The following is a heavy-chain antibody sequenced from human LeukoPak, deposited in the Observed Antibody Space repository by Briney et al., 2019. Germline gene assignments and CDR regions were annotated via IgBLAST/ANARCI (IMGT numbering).Heavy chain of an antibody. CDR3: ARELISSRAAFDT. CDR1: GGSLNDYL. Sequence: KPSETLSLTCAVYGGSLNDYLWSWIRQPPGQGLEWIGDVGHSGTTNYNPSLKSRVTISVDTSKNQFSLKLTSVTAADTAVYYCARELISSRAAFDTWGQGTVVTVSS. V-gene: IGHV4-34*01. J-gene: IGHJ3*02. CDR2: VGHSGTT. D-gene: IGHD3-10*01.